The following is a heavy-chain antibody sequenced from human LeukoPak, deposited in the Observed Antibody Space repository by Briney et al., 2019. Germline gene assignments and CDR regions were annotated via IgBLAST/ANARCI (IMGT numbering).Heavy chain of an antibody. V-gene: IGHV1-24*01. D-gene: IGHD3-10*01. CDR2: FDPEDGET. CDR1: GYTLTELS. CDR3: ATQGRFGAEDAFDI. J-gene: IGHJ3*02. Sequence: ASVKVSCNVSGYTLTELSMHWVRQAPGKGLEWMGGFDPEDGETIYAQKFQGRVTMTEDTSTDTAYMELSSLRSEDTAVYYCATQGRFGAEDAFDIWGQGTMVTVSS.